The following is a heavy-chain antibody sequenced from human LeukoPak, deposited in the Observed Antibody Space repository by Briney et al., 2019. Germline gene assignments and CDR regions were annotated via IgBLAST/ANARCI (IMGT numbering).Heavy chain of an antibody. V-gene: IGHV1-2*02. CDR1: GYTFIAYY. CDR3: ARDSCSSTSCLSIDDY. CDR2: INPNSGGT. J-gene: IGHJ4*02. D-gene: IGHD2-2*01. Sequence: ASVKVSCKASGYTFIAYYMHWVRQAPGQGLEWMGWINPNSGGTNYAQKFQGRVTMTRDTSISTVYMELSMLRSDDTAVYYCARDSCSSTSCLSIDDYWGQGTLVTVSS.